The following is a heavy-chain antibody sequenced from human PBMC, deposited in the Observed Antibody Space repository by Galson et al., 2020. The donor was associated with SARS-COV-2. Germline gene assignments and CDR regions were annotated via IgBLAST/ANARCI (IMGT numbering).Heavy chain of an antibody. D-gene: IGHD6-13*01. V-gene: IGHV3-11*03. CDR2: ISPSSDYT. J-gene: IGHJ4*02. Sequence: GGSLRLSCTASGLIFSDYYMTWIRQAPGKGLEWISSISPSSDYTNYADSVRGRFTISRDNTKTSLFLHMDSLRAEDTAVYYCAGSHKNFWYNFDNWGQGALVTVSS. CDR1: GLIFSDYY. CDR3: AGSHKNFWYNFDN.